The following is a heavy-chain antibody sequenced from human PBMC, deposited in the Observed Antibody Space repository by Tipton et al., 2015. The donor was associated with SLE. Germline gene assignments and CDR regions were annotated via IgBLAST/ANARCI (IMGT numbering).Heavy chain of an antibody. D-gene: IGHD4-17*01. J-gene: IGHJ4*02. CDR2: IKQDGSEK. V-gene: IGHV3-7*01. CDR3: ARGLRGPDY. CDR1: GFTFTTYW. Sequence: SLRLSCVASGFTFTTYWMTWVRQAPGKGLEWVAKIKQDGSEKYYVDSVKGRFTISRDNAKTSLYLQMNSLKAEDTAVYYCARGLRGPDYWGQGTLVTVSS.